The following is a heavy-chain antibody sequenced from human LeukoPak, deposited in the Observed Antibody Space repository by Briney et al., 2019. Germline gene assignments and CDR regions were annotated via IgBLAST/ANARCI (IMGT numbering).Heavy chain of an antibody. J-gene: IGHJ5*02. CDR3: ARHYYDSSGYLNWFDP. V-gene: IGHV4-34*01. Sequence: SETLSLTYAVYGGSFSGYYWSWIRQPPGKGLEWIGEINHSGSTYYNPSLKSRVTISVDTSKNQFSLKLSSVTAADTAVYYCARHYYDSSGYLNWFDPWGQGTLVTVSS. D-gene: IGHD3-22*01. CDR1: GGSFSGYY. CDR2: INHSGST.